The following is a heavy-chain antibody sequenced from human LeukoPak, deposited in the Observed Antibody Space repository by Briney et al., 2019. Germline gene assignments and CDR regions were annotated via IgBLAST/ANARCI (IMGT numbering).Heavy chain of an antibody. V-gene: IGHV3-33*06. CDR3: AKGDDFWSGYHFDY. D-gene: IGHD3-3*01. Sequence: GRSLRLSCAASGFTFSSYGMHWVRQAPGKGLEWVAVIWYDGSNKYYADSVKGRFTISRDNSKNTLYLQMNSLRAEDTAVYYCAKGDDFWSGYHFDYWGQGTLVTVSS. J-gene: IGHJ4*02. CDR1: GFTFSSYG. CDR2: IWYDGSNK.